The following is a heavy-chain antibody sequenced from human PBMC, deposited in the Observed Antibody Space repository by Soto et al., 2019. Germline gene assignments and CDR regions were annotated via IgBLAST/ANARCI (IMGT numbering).Heavy chain of an antibody. Sequence: PGGSLRLSCAASGFTFCSYSMNWVRQAPGKGLEWVSSISSSSSYIYYADSVKGRFTISRDNAKNSLYLQMNSLRAEDTAVYYCARVSSPPGGGPRYYYGMDVWGQGTTVTVSS. CDR1: GFTFCSYS. CDR2: ISSSSSYI. V-gene: IGHV3-21*01. J-gene: IGHJ6*02. D-gene: IGHD6-13*01. CDR3: ARVSSPPGGGPRYYYGMDV.